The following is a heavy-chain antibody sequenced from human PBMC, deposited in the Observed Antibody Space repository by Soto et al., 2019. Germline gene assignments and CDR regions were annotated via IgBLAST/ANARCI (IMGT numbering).Heavy chain of an antibody. Sequence: PSETLSLTCTVSGGSISSRSYYWGWIRQPPGKGLEWIGSIYYSGSTYYNPSLKSRVTISVDTSKNQFSLKLSSVTAADTAVYYCARHSGCSGGSCYFSPSTKLGQKAYYYYGMDVWGQGTTVTVSS. CDR3: ARHSGCSGGSCYFSPSTKLGQKAYYYYGMDV. D-gene: IGHD2-15*01. CDR2: IYYSGST. CDR1: GGSISSRSYY. V-gene: IGHV4-39*01. J-gene: IGHJ6*02.